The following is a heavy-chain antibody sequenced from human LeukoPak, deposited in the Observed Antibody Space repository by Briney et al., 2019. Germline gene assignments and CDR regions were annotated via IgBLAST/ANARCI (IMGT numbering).Heavy chain of an antibody. CDR2: VIPMFGPA. Sequence: ASVKVSCKAPGGTFDSYGISWVRQAPGQGLEWMGGVIPMFGPAKYAPKFQGRATMTTDASTSTAYMVLNSLRSADTATYFCARGELGDRSSFAHFDSWGQGTLVTVSS. D-gene: IGHD3-22*01. CDR3: ARGELGDRSSFAHFDS. CDR1: GGTFDSYG. J-gene: IGHJ4*02. V-gene: IGHV1-69*05.